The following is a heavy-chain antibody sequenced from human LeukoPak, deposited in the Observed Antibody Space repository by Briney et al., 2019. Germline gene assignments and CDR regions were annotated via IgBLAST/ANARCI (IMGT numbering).Heavy chain of an antibody. CDR2: ISAYNGNT. CDR1: GCTFTSYG. D-gene: IGHD6-19*01. J-gene: IGHJ4*02. Sequence: GASVRVSCKASGCTFTSYGISWVRQAPGQGLEWMGWISAYNGNTNYAQKLQGRVTMTTDTSTSTAYMELRSLRSDDTAVYYCARSDSGWYYFDYWGQGTLVTVSS. V-gene: IGHV1-18*01. CDR3: ARSDSGWYYFDY.